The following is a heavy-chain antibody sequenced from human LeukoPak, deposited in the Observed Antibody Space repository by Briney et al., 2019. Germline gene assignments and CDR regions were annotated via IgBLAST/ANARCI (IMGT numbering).Heavy chain of an antibody. CDR3: AKSELGEAPIDY. Sequence: GGSLRLSCAASGFTVSSNYMSWVRQAPGKGLEWVSVIYSGGSTYYADSVKGRFTISRDNSKNTLYLQMNSLRAEDTAVYYCAKSELGEAPIDYWGQGTLVTVSS. V-gene: IGHV3-53*01. J-gene: IGHJ4*02. D-gene: IGHD3-16*01. CDR2: IYSGGST. CDR1: GFTVSSNY.